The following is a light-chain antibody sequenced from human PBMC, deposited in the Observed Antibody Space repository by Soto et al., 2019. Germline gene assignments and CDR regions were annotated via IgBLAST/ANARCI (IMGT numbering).Light chain of an antibody. J-gene: IGLJ2*01. Sequence: QSALTQPPSVSGSAGQSVTISCTGTSSDVGSYNRVSWFQQPPGTAPKLMIYEVSDRPSGVPDRFSGSKSGNTASLTISGLKAEDEADYYCSAFTNSRILVFGGGTQLTVL. CDR1: SSDVGSYNR. V-gene: IGLV2-18*02. CDR2: EVS. CDR3: SAFTNSRILV.